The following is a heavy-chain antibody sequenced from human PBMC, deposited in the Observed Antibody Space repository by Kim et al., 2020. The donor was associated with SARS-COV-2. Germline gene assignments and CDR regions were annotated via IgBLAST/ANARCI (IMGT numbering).Heavy chain of an antibody. J-gene: IGHJ2*01. CDR3: ARVRSPAKPRYWYFDL. V-gene: IGHV4-34*01. Sequence: SETLSLTCAVYGGSFSGYYWSWIRQPPGKGLEWIGEINHSGSTNYNPSLKSRVTISVDTSKNQFSLKLSSVTAADTAVYYCARVRSPAKPRYWYFDLWGRGTLVTVSS. CDR1: GGSFSGYY. CDR2: INHSGST.